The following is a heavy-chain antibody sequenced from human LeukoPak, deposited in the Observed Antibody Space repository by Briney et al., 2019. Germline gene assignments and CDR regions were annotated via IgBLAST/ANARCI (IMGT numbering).Heavy chain of an antibody. CDR1: GGSISSSNW. D-gene: IGHD1-20*01. J-gene: IGHJ4*02. Sequence: PSGTLSLTCAVSGGSISSSNWWSWVRQPPGKGLEWIGYIYYSGSTNYNPSLKSRVTISVDTSKNQFSLKLSSVTAADTAVYYCARVTGKGYYFDYWGQGTLVTVSS. V-gene: IGHV4-4*02. CDR2: IYYSGST. CDR3: ARVTGKGYYFDY.